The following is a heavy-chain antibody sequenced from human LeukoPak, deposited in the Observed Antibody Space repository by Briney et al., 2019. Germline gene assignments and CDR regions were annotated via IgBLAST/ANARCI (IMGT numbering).Heavy chain of an antibody. J-gene: IGHJ5*02. CDR1: GGSISSGSYY. CDR3: XRTTXDCSSTSCYQYWFDP. CDR2: IFLSGST. D-gene: IGHD2-2*01. V-gene: IGHV4-61*10. Sequence: ETLSLXCSVSGGSISSGSYYWSWIRQPAGKGLEWIGRIFLSGSTNYNPSLKSRVTMSVDTSKNQFSLKVRSVTGADTAVYXXXRTTXDCSSTSCYQYWFDPWGQGTLVTVSS.